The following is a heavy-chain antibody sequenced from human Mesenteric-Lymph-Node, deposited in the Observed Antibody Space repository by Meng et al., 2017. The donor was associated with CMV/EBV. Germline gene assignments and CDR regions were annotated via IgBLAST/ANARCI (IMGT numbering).Heavy chain of an antibody. D-gene: IGHD1-26*01. CDR2: VYYRGST. J-gene: IGHJ5*02. CDR1: GGSIIDYY. CDR3: ARANKKWEPVGWFDP. V-gene: IGHV4-59*01. Sequence: SETLSLTCSVSGGSIIDYYWNWIRQPPGKGLEWIGYVYYRGSTRYNPSLKSRVTISADTSKNEFSLKLGSVTAADTAVYYCARANKKWEPVGWFDPWGQGTLVTVSS.